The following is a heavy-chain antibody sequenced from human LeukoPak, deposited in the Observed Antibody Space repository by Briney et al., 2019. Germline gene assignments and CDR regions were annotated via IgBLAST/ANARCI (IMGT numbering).Heavy chain of an antibody. D-gene: IGHD3-9*01. CDR2: MNPNSGNT. V-gene: IGHV1-8*03. J-gene: IGHJ6*03. Sequence: ASVKVSCKASGYTFTSHDIKWVRQATGQGLEWMGWMNPNSGNTGYAQKFQGRVTITRNTSISTAYMEPSSLRSEDTAVYYCARIDNYYYYYMDVWGKGTTVTVSS. CDR3: ARIDNYYYYYMDV. CDR1: GYTFTSHD.